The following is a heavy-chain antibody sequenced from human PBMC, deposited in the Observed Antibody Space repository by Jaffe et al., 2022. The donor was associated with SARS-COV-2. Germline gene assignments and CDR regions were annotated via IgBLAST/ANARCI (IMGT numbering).Heavy chain of an antibody. D-gene: IGHD3-10*01. J-gene: IGHJ6*03. CDR3: ASLWFGGYHMDI. CDR2: INHIGEI. Sequence: QVRLQQWGAGLLKPSETLSLTCGVSGGSLNGYYWTWIRQSPGKGLEWIGEINHIGEINYNPSLKSRVTISIDTSHSQFSLRLTSVTAADTAVYHCASLWFGGYHMDIWAKGTSVTVSS. V-gene: IGHV4-34*01. CDR1: GGSLNGYY.